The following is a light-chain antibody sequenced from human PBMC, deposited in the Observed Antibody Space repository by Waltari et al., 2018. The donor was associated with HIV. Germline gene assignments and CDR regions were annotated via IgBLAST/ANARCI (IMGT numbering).Light chain of an antibody. J-gene: IGLJ3*02. CDR3: SSYSTNTHNSPWV. CDR1: PSDFGTYNY. V-gene: IGLV2-14*03. CDR2: DVS. Sequence: QSALAQTASVSGSPGQSTTISCTGTPSDFGTYNYVSWYQPHPGKGPKLVIFDVSLRPSGISDRFSGSRSCNTASLTISGLRAEDEADYLCSSYSTNTHNSPWVFGGGTKVTVL.